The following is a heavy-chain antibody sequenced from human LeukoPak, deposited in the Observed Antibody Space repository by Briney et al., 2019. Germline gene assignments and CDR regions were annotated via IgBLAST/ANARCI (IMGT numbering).Heavy chain of an antibody. D-gene: IGHD2-8*01. J-gene: IGHJ3*02. CDR1: GYTFTGYY. CDR3: ARRRCTNDVCYTGGAFDI. Sequence: ASVKVSCKASGYTFTGYYMHWVRQAPGQGLEWMGRINPNSGGTNYAQKFQGRVTMTRDTSISTAYMELSRLRSDDTAVYYCARRRCTNDVCYTGGAFDIWGQGTVVTVSS. CDR2: INPNSGGT. V-gene: IGHV1-2*06.